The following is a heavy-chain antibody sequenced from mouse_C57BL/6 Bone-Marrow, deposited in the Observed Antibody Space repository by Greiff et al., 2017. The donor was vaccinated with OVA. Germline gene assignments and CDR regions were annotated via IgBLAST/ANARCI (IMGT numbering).Heavy chain of an antibody. D-gene: IGHD2-1*01. CDR3: ASVYYGNPAWFAY. J-gene: IGHJ3*01. CDR2: IYPRSGNT. Sequence: VQLQESGAELARPGASVKLSCKASGYTFTSYGISWVKQRTGQGLEWIGEIYPRSGNTYYNEKFKGKATLTADKSSSTAYMELRSLTSEDSAVYFCASVYYGNPAWFAYWGQGTLVTVSA. V-gene: IGHV1-81*01. CDR1: GYTFTSYG.